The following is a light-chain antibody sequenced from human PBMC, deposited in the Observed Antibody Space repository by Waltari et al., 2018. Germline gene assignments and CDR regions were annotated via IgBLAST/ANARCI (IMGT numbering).Light chain of an antibody. J-gene: IGLJ1*01. V-gene: IGLV2-14*01. CDR1: SLDVGGYDF. CDR3: TSYTSRHTLV. Sequence: QSALTQPASVSGSPGQSITISCTGSSLDVGGYDFFSWYRQHPGKAPKVVIFDVNNRPSGVSDRVSGSKSGNTASLTISGLQAEDEGDYYCTSYTSRHTLVFGGGTKVTVL. CDR2: DVN.